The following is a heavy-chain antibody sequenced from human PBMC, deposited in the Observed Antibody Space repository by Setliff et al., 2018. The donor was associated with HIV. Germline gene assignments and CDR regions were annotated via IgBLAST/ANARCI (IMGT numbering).Heavy chain of an antibody. CDR3: ARPVEMANREFDY. CDR2: IYYSGST. D-gene: IGHD1-26*01. J-gene: IGHJ4*02. V-gene: IGHV4-34*01. Sequence: PSETLSLTCAVYGGSFSGYYWSWIRQSPGKGLEWIGYIYYSGSTYYNPSLKSRVTISIDTSKNQFSLKLSSVTAADTAVYYCARPVEMANREFDYWGQGTLVTVSS. CDR1: GGSFSGYY.